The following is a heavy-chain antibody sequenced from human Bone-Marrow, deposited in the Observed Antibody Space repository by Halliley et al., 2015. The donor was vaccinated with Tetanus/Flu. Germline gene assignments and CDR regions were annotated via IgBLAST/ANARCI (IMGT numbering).Heavy chain of an antibody. CDR3: AREIQRAGANWFDT. D-gene: IGHD6-19*01. Sequence: IGYVSHRGTPSYNPSLKGRVSISVDRSKTQFSLNRPSVTAADTAVYYCAREIQRAGANWFDTWGQGTLVTVSS. CDR2: VSHRGTP. V-gene: IGHV4-30-2*01. J-gene: IGHJ5*02.